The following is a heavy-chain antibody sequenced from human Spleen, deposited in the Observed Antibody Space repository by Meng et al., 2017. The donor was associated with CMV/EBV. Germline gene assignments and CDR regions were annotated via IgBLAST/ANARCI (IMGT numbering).Heavy chain of an antibody. V-gene: IGHV3-21*01. CDR3: ARGMRQTARAFEY. D-gene: IGHD6-6*01. CDR2: IIDSSYK. CDR1: GFAFSRYS. J-gene: IGHJ4*02. Sequence: GGCLRLSCAASGFAFSRYSMHWVSQASGKGLEWVSSIIDSSYKYHAESLKGRFTISRDTAKNSLYLQMNSLRVEDTAVYYCARGMRQTARAFEYWGRGTLVTVSS.